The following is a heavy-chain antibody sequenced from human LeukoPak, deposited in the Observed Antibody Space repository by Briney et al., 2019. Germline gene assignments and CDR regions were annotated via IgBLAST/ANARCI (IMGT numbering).Heavy chain of an antibody. CDR3: ARDIQGGAFDY. D-gene: IGHD3-16*01. Sequence: GGSLRLSCAASGFTFSTCAMHWVRQAPGKGLEWVAVISYDANSKYYADSVKGRFSISRDNSRDTLNLQMNSLRTEDTAVYYCARDIQGGAFDYWGQGTLVTVSS. CDR1: GFTFSTCA. J-gene: IGHJ4*02. CDR2: ISYDANSK. V-gene: IGHV3-30-3*01.